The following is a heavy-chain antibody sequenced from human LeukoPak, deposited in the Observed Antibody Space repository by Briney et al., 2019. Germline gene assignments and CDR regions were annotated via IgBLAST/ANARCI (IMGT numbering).Heavy chain of an antibody. CDR3: ARHSGYYGYYFDY. D-gene: IGHD3-22*01. V-gene: IGHV1-2*02. CDR1: GYTFTAYY. Sequence: ASVTVSSKASGYTFTAYYIHWVRQAPGQAREWMGWINPNSGGTNYAQKFQGRVTMNRDTSISTAYMELSRLRSDDTAVYYCARHSGYYGYYFDYWGQGTLVTVSS. CDR2: INPNSGGT. J-gene: IGHJ4*02.